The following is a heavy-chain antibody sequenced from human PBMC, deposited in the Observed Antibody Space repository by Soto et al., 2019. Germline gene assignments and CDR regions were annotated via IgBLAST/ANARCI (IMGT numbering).Heavy chain of an antibody. CDR3: ARVEVGANYFDY. Sequence: GGSLRLSCAASGFTFSSYGMHWVRQAPGKGLEWVAVIWYDGSNKYYADSVKGRFTISRDNSKNTLYLQMNSLRAEDTAVYYCARVEVGANYFDYWGQGTLVTVSS. CDR1: GFTFSSYG. CDR2: IWYDGSNK. V-gene: IGHV3-33*01. D-gene: IGHD1-26*01. J-gene: IGHJ4*02.